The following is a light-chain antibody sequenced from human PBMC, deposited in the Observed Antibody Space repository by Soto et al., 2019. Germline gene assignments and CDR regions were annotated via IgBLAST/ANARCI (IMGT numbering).Light chain of an antibody. CDR2: SNN. Sequence: QSVLTQTPSASGTPGQRVTISCSGSSSNIGSTTVNWYRQLPGTAPKLLIYSNNQRPSWVPDRFSGSKSGTSASLAISGLQSEDEADFYCAAWDDSLNGFVFGTGTKVTVL. V-gene: IGLV1-44*01. CDR3: AAWDDSLNGFV. CDR1: SSNIGSTT. J-gene: IGLJ1*01.